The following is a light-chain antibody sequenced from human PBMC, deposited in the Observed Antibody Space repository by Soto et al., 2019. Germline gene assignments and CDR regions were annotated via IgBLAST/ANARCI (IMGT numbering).Light chain of an antibody. Sequence: IQMTQSPSTLSASVGDRVTITCRASQSISSWLAWYQQKPGKAPKLLIYDASSLESGVPSRFSGSGSGTNFTLTISSLQPDDFATYYCQQYNSYSTFGQGTKVDI. CDR3: QQYNSYST. CDR2: DAS. CDR1: QSISSW. J-gene: IGKJ1*01. V-gene: IGKV1-5*01.